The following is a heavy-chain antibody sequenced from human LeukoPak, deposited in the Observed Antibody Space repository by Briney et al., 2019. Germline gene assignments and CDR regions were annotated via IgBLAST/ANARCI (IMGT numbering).Heavy chain of an antibody. J-gene: IGHJ4*02. V-gene: IGHV4-30-4*01. Sequence: SQTLSLTCTVSGGSISSGDYYWSWIRQPPGKGLECIGYIYYSGSTYYNPSLKSRVTISVDTFKNQFSLKLSSVTAADTAVYYCARVGQLLYYFDYWGQGTLVTVSS. CDR2: IYYSGST. CDR3: ARVGQLLYYFDY. CDR1: GGSISSGDYY. D-gene: IGHD6-6*01.